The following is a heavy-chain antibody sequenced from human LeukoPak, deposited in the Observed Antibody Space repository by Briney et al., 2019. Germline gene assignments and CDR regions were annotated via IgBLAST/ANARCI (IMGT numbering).Heavy chain of an antibody. CDR2: INHSGST. CDR1: GGSFSGYY. CDR3: ARGHVEMATIPSVNYYYGMDV. J-gene: IGHJ6*02. D-gene: IGHD5-24*01. V-gene: IGHV4-34*01. Sequence: PSETLSLTCAVYGGSFSGYYWSWIRQPPGKGLGWIGEINHSGSTNYNPSLKSRVTISVDTSKNQFSLKLSSVAAADTAVYYCARGHVEMATIPSVNYYYGMDVWGQGTTVTVSS.